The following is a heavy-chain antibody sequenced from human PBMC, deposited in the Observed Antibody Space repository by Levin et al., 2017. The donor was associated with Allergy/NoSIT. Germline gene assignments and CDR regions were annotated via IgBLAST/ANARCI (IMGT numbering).Heavy chain of an antibody. Sequence: SETLSLTCAVSGGSISSGGYSWSWIRQPPGKGLEWIGYIYHSGSTYYNPSLKSRVTISVDRSKNQFSLKLSSVTAADTAVYYCAREVTMVRGVINYFDYWGQGTLVTVSS. CDR1: GGSISSGGYS. CDR2: IYHSGST. V-gene: IGHV4-30-2*01. CDR3: AREVTMVRGVINYFDY. D-gene: IGHD3-10*01. J-gene: IGHJ4*02.